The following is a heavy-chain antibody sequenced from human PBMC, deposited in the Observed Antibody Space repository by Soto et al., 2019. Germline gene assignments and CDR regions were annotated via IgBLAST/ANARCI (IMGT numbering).Heavy chain of an antibody. Sequence: GASVKVSCKASGYTFTSYYMHWVRQAPGQGLEWMGIINPSGGSTSYAQKFQGRVTMTRDTSTGTVYMELSSLRSEDTAVYYCARDYEYYDILTGYYKPGYYYYYGMDVWGQGTTVTVSS. CDR2: INPSGGST. V-gene: IGHV1-46*01. CDR1: GYTFTSYY. J-gene: IGHJ6*02. CDR3: ARDYEYYDILTGYYKPGYYYYYGMDV. D-gene: IGHD3-9*01.